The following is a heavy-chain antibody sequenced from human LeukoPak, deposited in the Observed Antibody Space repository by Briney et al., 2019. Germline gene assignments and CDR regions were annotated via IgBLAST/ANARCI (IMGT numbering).Heavy chain of an antibody. D-gene: IGHD3-10*01. CDR2: ISSSSSYI. CDR1: GFTFSDYY. J-gene: IGHJ5*02. CDR3: ARKRITMVRGVISFDP. V-gene: IGHV3-11*03. Sequence: GGSLRLSCAASGFTFSDYYMSWIRQAPGKGLEWVSSISSSSSYIYYADSVKGRFTISRDNARNSLYLQMNSLRAEDTAVYYCARKRITMVRGVISFDPWGQGTLVTVSS.